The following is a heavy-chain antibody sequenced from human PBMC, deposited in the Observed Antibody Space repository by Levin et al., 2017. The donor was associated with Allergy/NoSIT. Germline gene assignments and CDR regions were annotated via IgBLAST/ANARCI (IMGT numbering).Heavy chain of an antibody. CDR3: ARQLGNFWSGYNYFDY. V-gene: IGHV3-48*03. J-gene: IGHJ4*02. Sequence: GGSLRLACAASGFTFSSYEMNWVRQAPGKGLEWVSYISSSGSTIYYADSVKGRFTISRDNAKNSLYLQMNSLRAEDTAVYYCARQLGNFWSGYNYFDYWGQGTLVTVSS. D-gene: IGHD3-3*01. CDR1: GFTFSSYE. CDR2: ISSSGSTI.